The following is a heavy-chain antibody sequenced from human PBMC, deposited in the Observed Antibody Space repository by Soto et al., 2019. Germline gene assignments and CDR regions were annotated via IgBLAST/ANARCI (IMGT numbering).Heavy chain of an antibody. CDR3: ARGLRTYYNYYYYYYMVV. CDR1: GYTFTSYD. V-gene: IGHV1-8*01. Sequence: ASVKVSCKASGYTFTSYDINWVRQATGQGLEWMGWMNPNSGNTGYAQKFQGRVTMTRNTSISTAYMELSSLRSEDTAVYYCARGLRTYYNYYYYYYMVVWGKGTTVTVSS. CDR2: MNPNSGNT. J-gene: IGHJ6*03. D-gene: IGHD1-26*01.